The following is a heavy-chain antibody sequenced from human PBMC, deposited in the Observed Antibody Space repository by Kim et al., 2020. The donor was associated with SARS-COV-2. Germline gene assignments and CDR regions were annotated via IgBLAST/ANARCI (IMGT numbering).Heavy chain of an antibody. CDR3: YPGWGRWNWFDP. CDR1: GGTFSSYA. Sequence: SVKVSCKASGGTFSSYAISWVRQAPGQGLEWMGGIIPIFGTANYAQKFQGRVTITADESTSTAYMELSSLRSEDTAVYYCYPGWGRWNWFDPWGQGTLVTVSS. CDR2: IIPIFGTA. V-gene: IGHV1-69*13. D-gene: IGHD3-16*01. J-gene: IGHJ5*02.